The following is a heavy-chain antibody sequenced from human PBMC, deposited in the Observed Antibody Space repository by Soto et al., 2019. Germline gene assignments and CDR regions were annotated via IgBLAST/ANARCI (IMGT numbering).Heavy chain of an antibody. Sequence: EVQLVESGGGLVQPGRSLRLSCAASSFTFGDYAMHWVRQTPGKGLEWVSCISWDSGNIVYVDSVEGRFTISRDNAKNSLFLQMNSLRPEDTAFYYCTNGYTTSCFAHFDYWGKGALVTVSS. D-gene: IGHD2-2*01. CDR2: ISWDSGNI. V-gene: IGHV3-9*01. CDR3: TNGYTTSCFAHFDY. J-gene: IGHJ4*02. CDR1: SFTFGDYA.